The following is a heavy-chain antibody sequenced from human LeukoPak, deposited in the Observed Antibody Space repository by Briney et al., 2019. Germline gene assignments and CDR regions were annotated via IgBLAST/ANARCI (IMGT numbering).Heavy chain of an antibody. CDR1: GFTFSSYA. Sequence: GRSLRLSCAASGFTFSSYAMHWVRQAPGKGLEWVAVISYDGSNKYYADSVKGRFTISRDNSKNTLYLQMNSLKTEDTAVYYCTTDLQTYYDFWSGPKDGMDVWGQGTTVTVSS. V-gene: IGHV3-30-3*01. CDR2: ISYDGSNK. D-gene: IGHD3-3*01. CDR3: TTDLQTYYDFWSGPKDGMDV. J-gene: IGHJ6*02.